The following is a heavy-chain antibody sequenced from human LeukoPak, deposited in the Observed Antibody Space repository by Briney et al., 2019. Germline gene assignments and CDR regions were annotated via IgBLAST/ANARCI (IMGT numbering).Heavy chain of an antibody. CDR1: GFTFSSYG. CDR3: AKDGCHRGYSYGSCYYYYMDV. J-gene: IGHJ6*03. D-gene: IGHD5-18*01. CDR2: IWYGGSNK. V-gene: IGHV3-30*18. Sequence: PGRSLRLSCAASGFTFSSYGMHWVRQAPGKGLEWVAVIWYGGSNKYYADSVKGRFTISRDNSKNTLYLRMNSLRAEDTAVYYCAKDGCHRGYSYGSCYYYYMDVWGKGTTVTVSS.